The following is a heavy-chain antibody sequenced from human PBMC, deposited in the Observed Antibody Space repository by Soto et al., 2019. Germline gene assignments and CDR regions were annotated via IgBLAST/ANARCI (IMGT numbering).Heavy chain of an antibody. CDR1: GGSISSSSYY. CDR2: IYYSGST. D-gene: IGHD3-16*02. J-gene: IGHJ3*02. CDR3: AKTYYDYVWGSYRPDPFDI. V-gene: IGHV4-39*01. Sequence: ETLSRTSAVSGGSISSSSYYWDWIRHPPGKGLEWIGSIYYSGSTYYNPSLKSRVTISVDTSKNQFSLKLSSVTAADTAVYYCAKTYYDYVWGSYRPDPFDIWGQGTMLTVS.